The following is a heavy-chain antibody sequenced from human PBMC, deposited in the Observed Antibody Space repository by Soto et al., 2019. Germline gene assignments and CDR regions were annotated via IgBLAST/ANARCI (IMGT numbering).Heavy chain of an antibody. CDR1: GFTFSSYG. CDR2: ISYDGSNK. V-gene: IGHV3-30*18. J-gene: IGHJ6*01. CDR3: EKDRMSTVTTRGVVSYYYYGMDV. D-gene: IGHD4-17*01. Sequence: QVQLVESGGGVVQPGRSLRLSCAASGFTFSSYGMHWVRQAPGKGLEWVAVISYDGSNKYYADSVKGRFTISRDNSKNTLYLQMNSLRAEDTAVYYCEKDRMSTVTTRGVVSYYYYGMDVW.